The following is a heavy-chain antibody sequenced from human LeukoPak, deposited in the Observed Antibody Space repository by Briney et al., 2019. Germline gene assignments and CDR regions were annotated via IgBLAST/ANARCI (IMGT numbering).Heavy chain of an antibody. J-gene: IGHJ5*02. CDR3: ARADIVVVPAARGDYWFDP. V-gene: IGHV4-61*02. CDR1: GYFISSGYY. Sequence: SETLSLTCTVSGYFISSGYYWGWIRQPAGKGLEWIGRIYTSGSTNYNPSLRSRVTISVDTSKNQFSLKLSSVTAADTAVYYCARADIVVVPAARGDYWFDPWGQGTLVTVSS. CDR2: IYTSGST. D-gene: IGHD2-2*01.